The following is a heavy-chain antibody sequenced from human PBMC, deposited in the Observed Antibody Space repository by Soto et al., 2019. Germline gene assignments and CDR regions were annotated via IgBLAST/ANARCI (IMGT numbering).Heavy chain of an antibody. J-gene: IGHJ4*02. D-gene: IGHD6-6*01. CDR3: ARVGSSIAVRPCAY. CDR1: GGSISSGDYY. V-gene: IGHV4-30-4*01. CDR2: IYYSGST. Sequence: QVQLQESGPGLVKPSQTLSLTCTVSGGSISSGDYYWSWIRQPPGKGQEWIGYIYYSGSTNYDPSLKSRVTISLDTSKNQFSLKLSSVTAAATAAYYCARVGSSIAVRPCAYWGQGTLVTVSS.